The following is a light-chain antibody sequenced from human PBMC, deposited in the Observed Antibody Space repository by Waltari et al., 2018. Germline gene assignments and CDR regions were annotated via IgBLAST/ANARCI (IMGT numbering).Light chain of an antibody. Sequence: EIVMTQTPATLSVSPGKRATLSRSASQSVSSNLAWDQQKPGQAPRLLIYDASTMDPGIPDRFSGSGSGTEFTLTISSLQSEDFAFYYCQQYNNWPPLTFGGGTKVGIK. V-gene: IGKV3-15*01. CDR2: DAS. J-gene: IGKJ4*01. CDR1: QSVSSN. CDR3: QQYNNWPPLT.